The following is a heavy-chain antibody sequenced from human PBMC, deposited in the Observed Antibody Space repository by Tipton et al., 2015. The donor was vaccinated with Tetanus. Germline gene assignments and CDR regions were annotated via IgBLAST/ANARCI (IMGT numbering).Heavy chain of an antibody. J-gene: IGHJ6*02. D-gene: IGHD6-19*01. V-gene: IGHV1-69*06. CDR3: AREEAVAGTPYYYGMDV. CDR1: GGTFSSYA. CDR2: IIPIFGTA. Sequence: QLVQSGAEVKKPGSSVKVSCKASGGTFSSYAISWVRQAPGQGLEWMGGIIPIFGTANYAQKFQGRVTITADKSTSTAYMELSSLRSEDTAVYYCAREEAVAGTPYYYGMDVWGQGTTVTVSS.